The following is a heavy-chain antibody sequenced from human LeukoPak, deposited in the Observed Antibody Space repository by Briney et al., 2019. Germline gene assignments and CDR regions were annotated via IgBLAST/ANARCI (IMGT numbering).Heavy chain of an antibody. CDR1: GYTFTSYY. J-gene: IGHJ5*02. D-gene: IGHD2-15*01. V-gene: IGHV1-2*02. Sequence: GASVKVSCKASGYTFTSYYMHWVRQAPGQGLEWMGWINPNSGGTNYAQKFQGRVTMTRDTSISTAYMELSRLRSDDTAVYYCARPPHGYCSGGSCINWFDPWGQGTLVTVSS. CDR2: INPNSGGT. CDR3: ARPPHGYCSGGSCINWFDP.